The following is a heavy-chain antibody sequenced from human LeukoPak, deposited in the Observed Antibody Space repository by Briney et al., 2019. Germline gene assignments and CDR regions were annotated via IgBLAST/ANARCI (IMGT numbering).Heavy chain of an antibody. D-gene: IGHD2-21*02. Sequence: PGGSLRLSCAASGFTFNNYWMTWVRQAPGKGLEWVSVIDGSGSTTYYADSVKGRFTISRDNSKNTVFLQMNSLRAEDTAVYYCAKEPPYCGGGCYSIIDYWGQGTLVTVSS. CDR2: IDGSGSTT. V-gene: IGHV3-23*01. CDR3: AKEPPYCGGGCYSIIDY. CDR1: GFTFNNYW. J-gene: IGHJ4*02.